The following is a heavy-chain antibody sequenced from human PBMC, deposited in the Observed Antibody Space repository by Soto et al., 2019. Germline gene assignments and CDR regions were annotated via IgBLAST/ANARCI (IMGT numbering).Heavy chain of an antibody. J-gene: IGHJ6*03. Sequence: QVQLVESGGGVVQPGRSLRLSCAASGFTFSSYGMHWVRQAPGKGLEWVAVIWYDGSNKYYADSVKGRFTISRDNSKNTLYLQMNSLRAEDTAVYYCARVGEKVEVPAAPLYYYYYYMDVWGKGTTVTVSS. V-gene: IGHV3-33*01. D-gene: IGHD2-2*01. CDR1: GFTFSSYG. CDR2: IWYDGSNK. CDR3: ARVGEKVEVPAAPLYYYYYYMDV.